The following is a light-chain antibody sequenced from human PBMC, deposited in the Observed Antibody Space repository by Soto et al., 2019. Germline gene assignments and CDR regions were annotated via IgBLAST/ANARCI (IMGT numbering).Light chain of an antibody. J-gene: IGLJ2*01. CDR3: GTWDSSLQTVV. V-gene: IGLV1-51*01. CDR1: RSNIGGNY. Sequence: QSVLTQPPSVSAAPGQKVTISCSGSRSNIGGNYVSWYPVLPRTAPKLLIYDNHKRHSGIPDRFSGSKSGTSATLGITELQTGDEAGYYCGTWDSSLQTVVFGGGTKVTVL. CDR2: DNH.